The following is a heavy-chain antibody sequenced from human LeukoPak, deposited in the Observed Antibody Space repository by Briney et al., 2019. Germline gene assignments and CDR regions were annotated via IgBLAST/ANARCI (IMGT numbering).Heavy chain of an antibody. CDR2: IYTSGST. Sequence: SETLSLTCTVSGGSISSYYWSWIRQPAGKGLEWIGRIYTSGSTSYNPSLKSRVTISVDTYKNQFSLKLSSVTAADTAVYYCARDYYGSGSYYDYWGQGTLVTVSS. D-gene: IGHD3-10*01. CDR1: GGSISSYY. J-gene: IGHJ4*02. V-gene: IGHV4-4*07. CDR3: ARDYYGSGSYYDY.